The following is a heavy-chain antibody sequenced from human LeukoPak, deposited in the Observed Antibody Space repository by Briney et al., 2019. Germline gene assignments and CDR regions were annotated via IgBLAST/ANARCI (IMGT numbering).Heavy chain of an antibody. V-gene: IGHV1-18*01. CDR2: ISAYNGNT. Sequence: ASVKVSCKASGYTFTSYGISWVRQAPGQGLGWMGWISAYNGNTNYAQKLQGRVTMTTDTSTSTAYIKLRSLRSDDTPVYYCAREGSIAAYPTPPGTSNWFAPWGQGTLVTVSS. CDR1: GYTFTSYG. D-gene: IGHD6-6*01. J-gene: IGHJ5*02. CDR3: AREGSIAAYPTPPGTSNWFAP.